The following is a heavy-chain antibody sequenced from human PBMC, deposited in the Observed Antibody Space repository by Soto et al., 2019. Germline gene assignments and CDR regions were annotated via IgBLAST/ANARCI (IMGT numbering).Heavy chain of an antibody. CDR2: LIPILGTT. J-gene: IGHJ4*02. CDR3: ARASGYVSGWYHDY. CDR1: GGTFSSDA. D-gene: IGHD6-19*01. V-gene: IGHV1-69*01. Sequence: QVQLVQSGAEVRKPGSSVKVSCKASGGTFSSDAVSWAQQAPGQGLEWMGGLIPILGTTHYAQKFQGRVTITADESTNTAYMELSSLRSDDTAVYYCARASGYVSGWYHDYWGQGTRVTVSS.